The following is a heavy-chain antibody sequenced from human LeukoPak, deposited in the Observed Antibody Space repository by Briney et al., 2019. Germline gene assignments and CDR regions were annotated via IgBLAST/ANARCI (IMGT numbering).Heavy chain of an antibody. D-gene: IGHD3-10*01. J-gene: IGHJ4*02. V-gene: IGHV4-39*01. CDR1: GGSISSSSYY. CDR3: ARHAPLWFGELGY. Sequence: NPSETLSLTCTVSGGSISSSSYYWGWIRQPPGKGLEWIGSIYYSGSTYYSPSLKSRVTISVDTSKNQFSLKLRSVSAADTAVYYCARHAPLWFGELGYWGQGTLVTVSS. CDR2: IYYSGST.